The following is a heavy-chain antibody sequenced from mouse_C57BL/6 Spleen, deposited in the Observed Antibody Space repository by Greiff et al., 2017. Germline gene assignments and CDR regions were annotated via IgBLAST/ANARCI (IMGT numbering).Heavy chain of an antibody. Sequence: VQLQQPGAELVKPGASVKLSCKASGYTFTSYWMHWVKQRPGQGLEWIGMIHPNSGSTNYNEKFKSKATLTVDKSSSTAYMQLSSLTSEDSAVYYWARRTTVVATNYFDYWGQGTTLTVSS. D-gene: IGHD1-1*01. V-gene: IGHV1-64*01. CDR2: IHPNSGST. CDR3: ARRTTVVATNYFDY. J-gene: IGHJ2*01. CDR1: GYTFTSYW.